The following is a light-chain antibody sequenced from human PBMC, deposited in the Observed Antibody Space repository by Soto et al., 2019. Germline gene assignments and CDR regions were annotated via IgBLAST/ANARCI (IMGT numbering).Light chain of an antibody. J-gene: IGKJ1*01. CDR2: GAS. CDR3: QHYVTSLTT. Sequence: EIVLTQSPATLSSFPGDRVTLSCRASQAVNTRLAWYQHKPGQDPRFLIYGASTRATGIPDRFSGSGSGTDFTLTISRLEPEDFAVYYCQHYVTSLTTFGQGTKVDIK. CDR1: QAVNTR. V-gene: IGKV3-20*01.